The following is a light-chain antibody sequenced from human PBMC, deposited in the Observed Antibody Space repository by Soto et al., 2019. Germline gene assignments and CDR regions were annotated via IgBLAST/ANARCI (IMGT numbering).Light chain of an antibody. CDR2: GAS. V-gene: IGKV3-15*01. CDR1: QSVSSN. J-gene: IGKJ4*01. CDR3: QQYKNWPLT. Sequence: ELVLTQSPATLSLSPGERATLSCRASQSVSSNLAWYQQKPGQAPRLLIYGASTRATGFPARFSGSGSGTEFTLTISSLQSEDFAVYYCQQYKNWPLTFGGGTKVDIK.